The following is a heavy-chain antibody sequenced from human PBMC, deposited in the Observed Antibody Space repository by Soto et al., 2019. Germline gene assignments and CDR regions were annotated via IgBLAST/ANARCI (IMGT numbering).Heavy chain of an antibody. J-gene: IGHJ6*02. V-gene: IGHV1-2*04. CDR1: GYTFTGYY. D-gene: IGHD5-12*01. CDR2: INPNSGGT. Sequence: ASVKVSCKASGYTFTGYYMHWVRQAPGQGLEWMGWINPNSGGTNYAQKFQGWVTMTRDTSISTAYMELSRLRSDDTAVYYCARDGFYSGYDKRYYYGMDVWGQGTTVTVS. CDR3: ARDGFYSGYDKRYYYGMDV.